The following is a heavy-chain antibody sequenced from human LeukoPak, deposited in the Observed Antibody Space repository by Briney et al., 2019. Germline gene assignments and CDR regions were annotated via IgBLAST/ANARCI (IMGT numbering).Heavy chain of an antibody. CDR1: GFTFSSYS. CDR3: AGVASPNTVTPDAFDI. V-gene: IGHV3-21*01. CDR2: ISSSSSYI. Sequence: GGSLRLSCAASGFTFSSYSMNWVRQAPGKGLEWVSSISSSSSYIYYADSVKGRFTISRDNAKNSLYLQMNSLRAEDTAVYYCAGVASPNTVTPDAFDIWGQGTMVTVST. D-gene: IGHD4-11*01. J-gene: IGHJ3*02.